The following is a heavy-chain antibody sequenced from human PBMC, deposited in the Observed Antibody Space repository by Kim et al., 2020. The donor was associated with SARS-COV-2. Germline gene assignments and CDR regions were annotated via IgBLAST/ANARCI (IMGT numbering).Heavy chain of an antibody. CDR1: GFTVSSRY. D-gene: IGHD3-22*01. CDR3: ASLYYDSSGSPATGFDP. CDR2: TFSSGTT. Sequence: GGSLRLSCAASGFTVSSRYMTWVRQPPGKGLEWVSLTFSSGTTFYADSVKGRFAISRDNSKNTLFLQMKSLRVEDTAVYYCASLYYDSSGSPATGFDPWGQGTLVTVSS. J-gene: IGHJ5*02. V-gene: IGHV3-66*01.